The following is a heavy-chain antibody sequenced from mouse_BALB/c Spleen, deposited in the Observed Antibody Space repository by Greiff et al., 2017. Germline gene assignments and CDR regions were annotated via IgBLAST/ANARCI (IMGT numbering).Heavy chain of an antibody. J-gene: IGHJ3*01. CDR3: ARDRELGRFAY. V-gene: IGHV2-9*02. D-gene: IGHD4-1*01. Sequence: VQLQQSGPGLVAPSQSLSITCTVSGFSLTSYGVHWVRQPPGKGLEWLGVIWAGGSTNYNSALMSRLSISKDNSKSQVFLKMNSLQTDDTAMYYCARDRELGRFAYWGQGTLVTVSA. CDR2: IWAGGST. CDR1: GFSLTSYG.